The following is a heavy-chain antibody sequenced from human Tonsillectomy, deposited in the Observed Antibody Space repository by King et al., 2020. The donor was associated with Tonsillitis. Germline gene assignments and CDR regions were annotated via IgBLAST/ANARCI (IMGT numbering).Heavy chain of an antibody. CDR3: ARIIMITFGGDLVGNWFDS. V-gene: IGHV5-10-1*01. Sequence: QLVQSGAEVKKPGESLRISCQGSGYSFPNYWIIWVRQMPGKGLECVGRINATDSYTEYSPSFQGHVTVSADKSISTAYLQWSSLKASDTAIYYCARIIMITFGGDLVGNWFDSWGQGTLVTVSS. J-gene: IGHJ5*01. CDR2: INATDSYT. D-gene: IGHD3-16*02. CDR1: GYSFPNYW.